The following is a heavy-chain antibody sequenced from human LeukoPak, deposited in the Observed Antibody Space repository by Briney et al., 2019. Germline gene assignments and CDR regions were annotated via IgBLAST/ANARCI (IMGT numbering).Heavy chain of an antibody. CDR3: AKLIDYGGNSVSY. Sequence: TGGSLRLSCAASGFTFSSYGMHWVRQAPGKGLEWVAVISYDGSNKYYADSVKGRFTISRDNSKNTLYLQMNSLRAEDTAVYYCAKLIDYGGNSVSYWGQGTLVTVSS. CDR1: GFTFSSYG. CDR2: ISYDGSNK. V-gene: IGHV3-30*18. J-gene: IGHJ4*02. D-gene: IGHD4-23*01.